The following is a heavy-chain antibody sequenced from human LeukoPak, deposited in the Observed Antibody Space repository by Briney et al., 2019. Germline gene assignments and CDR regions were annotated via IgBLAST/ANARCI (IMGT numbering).Heavy chain of an antibody. CDR2: IYYSGIT. J-gene: IGHJ4*02. CDR1: GGSISNYY. V-gene: IGHV4-59*08. Sequence: SETLSLTCTVSGGSISNYYWSWIRQPPGKGLEWIGYIYYSGITNYNPSLKSRVTISVDTSKNQFSLKLSSVTAADTAVYYCARHFGTRGWPKSYFDYWGQGTLVTLPS. CDR3: ARHFGTRGWPKSYFDY. D-gene: IGHD1-7*01.